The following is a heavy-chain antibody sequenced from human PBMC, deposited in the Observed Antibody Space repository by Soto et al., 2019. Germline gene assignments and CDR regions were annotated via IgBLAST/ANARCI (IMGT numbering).Heavy chain of an antibody. CDR3: ARIQAEWELPRNFDY. Sequence: QVQLQESGPGLVKPSQTLSLTCTVSGGSISSGGYYWSWIRQHPGKGLEWIGYIYYSGSTYYNPSLKSRVTVSGDTAKTRFSLKLGSVTAADTALYYCARIQAEWELPRNFDYWGQGTLVTVSS. D-gene: IGHD1-26*01. J-gene: IGHJ4*02. CDR2: IYYSGST. CDR1: GGSISSGGYY. V-gene: IGHV4-31*03.